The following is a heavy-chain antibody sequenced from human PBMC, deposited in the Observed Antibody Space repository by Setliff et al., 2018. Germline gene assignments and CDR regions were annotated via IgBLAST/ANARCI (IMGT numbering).Heavy chain of an antibody. J-gene: IGHJ3*02. CDR3: ARDTPQYYYDSSGYYRAFDI. D-gene: IGHD3-22*01. CDR1: GYTFTSYY. V-gene: IGHV1-46*01. CDR2: INPSGGST. Sequence: ASVKVSCKASGYTFTSYYMHWVRQAPGQGLEWMGIINPSGGSTSYAQKFQGRVTMTRDTSTSTVYMELSGLRSEDTAVYYCARDTPQYYYDSSGYYRAFDIWGQGTMVTVSS.